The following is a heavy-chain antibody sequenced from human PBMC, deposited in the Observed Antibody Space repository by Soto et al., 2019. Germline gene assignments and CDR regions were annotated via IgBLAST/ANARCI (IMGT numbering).Heavy chain of an antibody. V-gene: IGHV1-46*01. J-gene: IGHJ5*02. Sequence: QVELVQSGAEVKKPGASVKISCKATGYTFTSNYIHWVRQAPGQGLEWMGVINPLGGSTSYAQSFQNRVTMTRDTSTSTVYMELSRLKSDDTAIYFCARDLIAESIQESGLSDWFDPWGQGTPVTVSS. CDR1: GYTFTSNY. CDR3: ARDLIAESIQESGLSDWFDP. D-gene: IGHD2-21*01. CDR2: INPLGGST.